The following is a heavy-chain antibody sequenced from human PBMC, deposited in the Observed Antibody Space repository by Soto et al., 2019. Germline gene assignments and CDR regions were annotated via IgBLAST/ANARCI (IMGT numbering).Heavy chain of an antibody. J-gene: IGHJ4*02. CDR2: ISYDGSNK. V-gene: IGHV3-30-3*01. CDR3: ARSDNWNDSLFDY. CDR1: GFTFSSYA. Sequence: GGSLRLSCAASGFTFSSYAMHWVRQAPGKGLEWVAVISYDGSNKYYADPVKGRFTISRDNSKNTLYLQMNSLRAEDTAVYYCARSDNWNDSLFDYWGQGTLVTVSS. D-gene: IGHD1-20*01.